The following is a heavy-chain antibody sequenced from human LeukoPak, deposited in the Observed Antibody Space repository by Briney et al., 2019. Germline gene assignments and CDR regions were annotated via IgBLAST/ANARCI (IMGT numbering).Heavy chain of an antibody. CDR2: IGATVTTL. J-gene: IGHJ3*02. CDR1: GLTFSSYS. V-gene: IGHV3-48*04. D-gene: IGHD4-17*01. CDR3: TRGDYDDHLGDFDI. Sequence: GRSLRLSCAASGLTFSSYSMNWVRQAPGKGLEWISYIGATVTTLYYAASVKGRVTISRDNAKNSLYLQMNSLRAEDTAVYYCTRGDYDDHLGDFDIWGQGTLVAVSS.